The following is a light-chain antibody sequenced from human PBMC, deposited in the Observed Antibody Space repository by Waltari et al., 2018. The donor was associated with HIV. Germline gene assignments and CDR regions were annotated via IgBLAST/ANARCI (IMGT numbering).Light chain of an antibody. Sequence: SYELTQPTSVSVSPGQTASIPCSGDNLGDKYACWYQQKPGQSPVLLIYQSNKRPSGISERFSGSNSGNTATLTISGTQAVDEADYYCQAWDSDTAVFGGGTKLTV. J-gene: IGLJ3*02. CDR2: QSN. V-gene: IGLV3-1*01. CDR3: QAWDSDTAV. CDR1: NLGDKY.